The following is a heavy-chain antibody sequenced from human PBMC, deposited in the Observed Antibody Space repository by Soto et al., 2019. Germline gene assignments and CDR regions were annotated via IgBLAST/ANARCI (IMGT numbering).Heavy chain of an antibody. CDR2: ISYDGSNK. J-gene: IGHJ4*02. CDR3: AKLVTYYYDSSGSEGY. D-gene: IGHD3-22*01. CDR1: GFTFSSYG. V-gene: IGHV3-30*18. Sequence: SGGSLRLSCAASGFTFSSYGMHWVRQAPGKGLEWVAVISYDGSNKYYADSVKGRFTISRDNSKNTLYLQMNSLRAEDTAVYYCAKLVTYYYDSSGSEGYWGQGTLVTVSS.